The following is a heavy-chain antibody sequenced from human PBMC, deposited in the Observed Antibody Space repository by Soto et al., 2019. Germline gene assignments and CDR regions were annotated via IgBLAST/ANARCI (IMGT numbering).Heavy chain of an antibody. Sequence: GGSLRLSCAASGFTFSSYAMSWVRQAPGKGLEWVSAISGSGGSTYYADSVKGRFTISRDNSKNTLYLQMNSLRAEYTAVYYCAKGGGNYYFYYGMDVWGQGTTVTVSS. CDR1: GFTFSSYA. CDR3: AKGGGNYYFYYGMDV. D-gene: IGHD1-26*01. CDR2: ISGSGGST. V-gene: IGHV3-23*01. J-gene: IGHJ6*02.